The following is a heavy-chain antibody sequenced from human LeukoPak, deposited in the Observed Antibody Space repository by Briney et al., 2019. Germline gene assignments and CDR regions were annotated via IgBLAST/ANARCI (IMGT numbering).Heavy chain of an antibody. D-gene: IGHD5-24*01. V-gene: IGHV1-69*13. Sequence: ASVKVSCKASGGTFSSYAISWVRQAPGQGLEWMGGIIPIFGTANYAQKFQGRVTITADESTSTAYMELRSLRSDDTAVYYCARGLQENLAWLQAFSAFGVWGQGTMVTVSS. J-gene: IGHJ3*01. CDR1: GGTFSSYA. CDR3: ARGLQENLAWLQAFSAFGV. CDR2: IIPIFGTA.